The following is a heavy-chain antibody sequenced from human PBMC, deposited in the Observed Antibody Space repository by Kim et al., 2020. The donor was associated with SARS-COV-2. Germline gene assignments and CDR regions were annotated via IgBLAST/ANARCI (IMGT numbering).Heavy chain of an antibody. J-gene: IGHJ3*02. D-gene: IGHD1-26*01. V-gene: IGHV3-33*01. Sequence: GGSLRLSCAASGFTFSSYGMHWVRQAPGKGLEWVAVIWYDGSNKYYADSVKGRFTISRDNSKNTLYLQMNSLRAEDTAVYYCAGGFGSGATDAFDIWGQGTMVTVSS. CDR2: IWYDGSNK. CDR3: AGGFGSGATDAFDI. CDR1: GFTFSSYG.